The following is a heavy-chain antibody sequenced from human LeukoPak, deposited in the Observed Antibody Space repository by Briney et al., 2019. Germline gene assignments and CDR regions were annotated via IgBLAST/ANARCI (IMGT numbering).Heavy chain of an antibody. J-gene: IGHJ4*02. CDR2: IYSSGRS. V-gene: IGHV4-30-4*07. CDR3: ARDPYDSGI. D-gene: IGHD3-10*01. Sequence: PSETLSLTCAVSGDSISSCGYSWSWVRQPPGKGLEWIGYIYSSGRSYYNPSLQSRVTISVDTSKNEFSLKVTSVTAADTAVYYCARDPYDSGIWGQGTLVTVSS. CDR1: GDSISSCGYS.